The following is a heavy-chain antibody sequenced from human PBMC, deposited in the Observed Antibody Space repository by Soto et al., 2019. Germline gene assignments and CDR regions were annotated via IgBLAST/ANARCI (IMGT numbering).Heavy chain of an antibody. CDR2: IIPIFGTA. J-gene: IGHJ6*02. D-gene: IGHD2-2*01. V-gene: IGHV1-69*13. Sequence: GASVKVSCKASGGTFSSYAISWVRQAPGQGLEWMGGIIPIFGTANYAQKFQGRVTITADESTSTAYMELSSLRSEDTAVYYCARVLGYCSSTSCRHYYYYGMDVWGQGTTVTVSS. CDR3: ARVLGYCSSTSCRHYYYYGMDV. CDR1: GGTFSSYA.